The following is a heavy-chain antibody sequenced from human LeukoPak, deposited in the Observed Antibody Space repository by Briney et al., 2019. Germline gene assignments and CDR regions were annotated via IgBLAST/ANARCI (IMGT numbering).Heavy chain of an antibody. J-gene: IGHJ4*02. V-gene: IGHV3-74*01. Sequence: GGSLRLSCAASGFTFSSYWMHWVRQAPGKGQVWVSRIKSDGSITNYADSVKGRFTISRDNVKNTLYLQMNSLSADDTAVYHCVRIASYSSGWYDYWGQGTLVTVSS. CDR2: IKSDGSIT. CDR1: GFTFSSYW. CDR3: VRIASYSSGWYDY. D-gene: IGHD6-19*01.